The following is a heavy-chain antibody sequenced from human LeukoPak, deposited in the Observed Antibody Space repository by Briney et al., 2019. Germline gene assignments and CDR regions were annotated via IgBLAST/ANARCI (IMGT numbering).Heavy chain of an antibody. CDR1: GFTFDDYA. CDR2: ISWNSGSI. D-gene: IGHD2-8*01. Sequence: PGGSLRLSCAASGFTFDDYAMHWVRQAPGKGLEWVSGISWNSGSIGYADSVKGRFTISRDNAKNSLYLQMNSLRAEDTAVYYCARMGNWFDPWGQGTLVTVSS. V-gene: IGHV3-9*01. CDR3: ARMGNWFDP. J-gene: IGHJ5*02.